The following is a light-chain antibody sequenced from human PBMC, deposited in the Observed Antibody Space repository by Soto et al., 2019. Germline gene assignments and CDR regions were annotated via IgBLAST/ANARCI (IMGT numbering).Light chain of an antibody. CDR2: GAS. CDR1: QSVRSNS. Sequence: EIVLTQSPRTLSLSPGESATLSCTASQSVRSNSLAWYQQKPGQAPRLLMFGASGRATGTPPRFSGRGSGTDFTLTISRLEPEDFAVYYCQQYGTSPLTFGVGTQV. V-gene: IGKV3-20*01. J-gene: IGKJ4*01. CDR3: QQYGTSPLT.